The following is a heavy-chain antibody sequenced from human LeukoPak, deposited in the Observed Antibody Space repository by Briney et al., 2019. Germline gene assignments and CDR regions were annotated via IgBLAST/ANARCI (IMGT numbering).Heavy chain of an antibody. CDR3: ARLWFGNGRTFDP. D-gene: IGHD3-10*01. J-gene: IGHJ5*02. CDR1: GGSIISSNYY. CDR2: VYNSGTT. V-gene: IGHV4-39*01. Sequence: SETLSLTCTVSGGSIISSNYYWAWIRQPPGKELEWLATVYNSGTTYYTPSLKSRATISVDTSKDQFSLKLDSVTAADPALYYCARLWFGNGRTFDPWGQGTLVTVSS.